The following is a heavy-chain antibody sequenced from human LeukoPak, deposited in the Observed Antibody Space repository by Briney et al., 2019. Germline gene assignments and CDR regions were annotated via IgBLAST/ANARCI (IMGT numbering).Heavy chain of an antibody. J-gene: IGHJ4*02. CDR2: IYYSGST. V-gene: IGHV4-59*01. CDR3: ARVRAYYYDSSGYYXX. D-gene: IGHD3-22*01. Sequence: SETLSLTCTVSGGSISSYYWSWIRQPPGKGLEWIGYIYYSGSTNYNPSLKSRVTISVDTSKNQFSLKLSSVTAADTAVYYCARVRAYYYDSSGYYXXWGQGTLVTV. CDR1: GGSISSYY.